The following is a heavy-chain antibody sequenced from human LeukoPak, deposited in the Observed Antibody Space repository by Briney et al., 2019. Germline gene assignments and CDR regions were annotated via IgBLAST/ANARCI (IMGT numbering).Heavy chain of an antibody. J-gene: IGHJ4*02. CDR3: AKDTVASSFDH. V-gene: IGHV3-74*01. CDR2: ISRESDGSGT. Sequence: GGSLRLSCAGSGFTLSSDWVQWVRPVPGKGLVWGASISRESDGSGTNYADSVKGRFSISRDRATNTVHLQMNSLRAEDTAVYYCAKDTVASSFDHWGQGTLVTVSS. CDR1: GFTLSSDW. D-gene: IGHD5-12*01.